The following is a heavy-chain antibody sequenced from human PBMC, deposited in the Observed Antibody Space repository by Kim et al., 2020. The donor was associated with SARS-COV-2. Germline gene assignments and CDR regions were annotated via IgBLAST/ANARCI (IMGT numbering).Heavy chain of an antibody. Sequence: GGSLRLSCAASGFTFRNYAMHWVRQAPGKGLQWMAVISFDGNNKYYADFVKGQFTISRDNSKNILYLEVKSLRGDDTAVYFCARVDGPGICRIDYWGQGPLVTVSS. CDR1: GFTFRNYA. V-gene: IGHV3-30*04. D-gene: IGHD4-17*01. CDR3: ARVDGPGICRIDY. CDR2: ISFDGNNK. J-gene: IGHJ4*02.